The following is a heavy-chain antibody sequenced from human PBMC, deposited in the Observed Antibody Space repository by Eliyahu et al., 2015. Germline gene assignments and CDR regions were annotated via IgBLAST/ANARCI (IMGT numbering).Heavy chain of an antibody. CDR3: ARDSPFDP. CDR2: IYYRGST. J-gene: IGHJ5*02. CDR1: GGSMNNYY. Sequence: ETLSLTCTVSGGSMNNYYWNWIRQPAGKGLEWIGRIYYRGSTNYNPSLKSRVTMSVDTSKNQFSVTLTSVTAADTAVYYCARDSPFDPWGQGTLVTVSS. V-gene: IGHV4-4*07.